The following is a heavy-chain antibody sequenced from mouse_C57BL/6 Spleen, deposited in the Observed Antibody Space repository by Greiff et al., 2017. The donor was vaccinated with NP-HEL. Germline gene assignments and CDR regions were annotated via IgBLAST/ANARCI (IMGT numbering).Heavy chain of an antibody. V-gene: IGHV6-3*01. D-gene: IGHD1-1*01. CDR2: IRLKSDNYAT. J-gene: IGHJ2*01. Sequence: EVMLVESGGGLVQPGGSMKLSCVASGFTFSNYWMNWVRQSPEKGLEWVAQIRLKSDNYATHYAESVKGRFTISRDDSKSSVYLQMNNLRAEDTGIYYCTGGVVATGYFDYWGQGTTLTVSS. CDR3: TGGVVATGYFDY. CDR1: GFTFSNYW.